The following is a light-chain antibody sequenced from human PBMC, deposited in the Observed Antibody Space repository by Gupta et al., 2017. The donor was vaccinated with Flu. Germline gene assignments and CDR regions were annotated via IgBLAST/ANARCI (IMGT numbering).Light chain of an antibody. CDR3: QQRSNWPPLT. Sequence: DIVLTQSTVTLSLSPGERATLSCRASESISTYLAWYQQKPGQAPSLLIYDASNRATGIPVRFSGSGSGTDFTLTISSLHPEDFAVYFCQQRSNWPPLTFGGGTKVEI. CDR2: DAS. V-gene: IGKV3-11*01. CDR1: ESISTY. J-gene: IGKJ4*01.